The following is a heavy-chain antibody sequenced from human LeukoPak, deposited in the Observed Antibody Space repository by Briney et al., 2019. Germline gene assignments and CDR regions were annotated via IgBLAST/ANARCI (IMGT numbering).Heavy chain of an antibody. Sequence: GASVKVSCKASGYTFTGYVMHWVRQAPGQRLEWMGWINAGNGNTKYSQEFQGRVTITRDTSASTAYMELSSLRSEDMAVYYCARDGYYGSGSPGAYDAFDIWGQGTMVTVSS. V-gene: IGHV1-3*03. CDR3: ARDGYYGSGSPGAYDAFDI. J-gene: IGHJ3*02. D-gene: IGHD3-10*01. CDR2: INAGNGNT. CDR1: GYTFTGYV.